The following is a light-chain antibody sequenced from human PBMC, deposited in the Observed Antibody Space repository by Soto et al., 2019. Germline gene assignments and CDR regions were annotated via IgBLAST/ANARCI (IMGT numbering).Light chain of an antibody. J-gene: IGKJ2*01. CDR3: HEYGYGLDT. V-gene: IGKV3-20*01. CDR2: GAS. Sequence: TVLTQSPGTLSLSPGERATLSCRASQSVRSNYLAWYQQQPGQSPRLLIFGASNRATGIPDRFSGSGSWTDFTLTIIRLEPEDSAQYFCHEYGYGLDTFGQGTKLEIK. CDR1: QSVRSNY.